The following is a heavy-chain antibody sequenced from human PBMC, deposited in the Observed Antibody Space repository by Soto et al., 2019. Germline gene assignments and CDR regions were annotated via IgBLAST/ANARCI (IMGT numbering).Heavy chain of an antibody. CDR1: GFAFNKYV. J-gene: IGHJ4*02. V-gene: IGHV3-23*01. CDR3: AKDQSRGTTLSYPDF. CDR2: ITGGGETT. D-gene: IGHD3-16*01. Sequence: QLLVSGGGLVQPGGSQRLSCAASGFAFNKYVMTWVRQPPGKGLEWVSGITGGGETTYYAESVKGRFTISRDNSKNTLFLQMKSLRADDTAVYFCAKDQSRGTTLSYPDFWGQGTLVIVPP.